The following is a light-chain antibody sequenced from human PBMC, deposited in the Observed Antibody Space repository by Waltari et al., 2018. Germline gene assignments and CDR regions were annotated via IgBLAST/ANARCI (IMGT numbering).Light chain of an antibody. CDR3: QQYSNWYT. J-gene: IGKJ2*01. Sequence: EILMMQSPATLSVSPGERATLSCRASQSVSSTLAWYQQKPGQAPRLLIYDASTRATGIPARLSGSGSGTEFTLTISSLQSEDFAVYYCQQYSNWYTFGQGTKLEIK. CDR2: DAS. V-gene: IGKV3-15*01. CDR1: QSVSST.